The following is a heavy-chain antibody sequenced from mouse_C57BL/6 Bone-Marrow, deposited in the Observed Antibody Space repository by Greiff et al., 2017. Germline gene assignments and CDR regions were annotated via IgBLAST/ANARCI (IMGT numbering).Heavy chain of an antibody. CDR3: SFCDGNLAWFAY. CDR2: IHPNSGST. D-gene: IGHD2-3*01. Sequence: VQLQQPGAELVKPGASVKLSCKASGYTFTSYWMHWVKQRPGQGLEWIGMIHPNSGSTNYNEKFKSKATLTVDKSSSTAYMQLSSLTSEDSAVYYCSFCDGNLAWFAYGGEGTGGTVTA. V-gene: IGHV1-64*01. J-gene: IGHJ3*01. CDR1: GYTFTSYW.